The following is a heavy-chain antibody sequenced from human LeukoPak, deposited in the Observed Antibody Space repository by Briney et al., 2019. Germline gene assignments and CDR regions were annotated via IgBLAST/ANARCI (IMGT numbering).Heavy chain of an antibody. CDR3: ARGTLTYYDFWSGSDAFDI. D-gene: IGHD3-3*01. CDR1: GFTFSSYS. V-gene: IGHV3-21*01. J-gene: IGHJ3*02. Sequence: GGSLRLSCAASGFTFSSYSMNWVRQAPGKGLEWVSSISSSSSYIYYADSVKGRFTISRDNAKNSLYLQMNSLRAEDTAVYYCARGTLTYYDFWSGSDAFDIWGQGTTVTVSS. CDR2: ISSSSSYI.